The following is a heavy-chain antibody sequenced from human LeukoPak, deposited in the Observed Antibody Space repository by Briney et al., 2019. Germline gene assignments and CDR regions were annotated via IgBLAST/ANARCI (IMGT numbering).Heavy chain of an antibody. Sequence: SETLSLTCTVSGGSISSFYWSWIRQPPGKGLEWIGYIYYTGSTDYNPSLRSRVTISIDTSKNQFSLKLSPVTAADTAVYYCARHYGSGSYYDNWFDPWGQGTLVTVSS. J-gene: IGHJ5*02. CDR2: IYYTGST. CDR3: ARHYGSGSYYDNWFDP. V-gene: IGHV4-59*01. D-gene: IGHD3-10*01. CDR1: GGSISSFY.